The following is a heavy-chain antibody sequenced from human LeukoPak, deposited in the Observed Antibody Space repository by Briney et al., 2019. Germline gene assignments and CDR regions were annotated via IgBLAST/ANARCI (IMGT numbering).Heavy chain of an antibody. J-gene: IGHJ4*02. CDR3: AKGPLRGTAAAIDY. Sequence: GGSLRLSCAASGFTFNNYGMHWDRQAPGKGLEWVAVISYDGSNIHYPDSVKGRFTISRDISTDTLWLQMDSLRTEDTAVYYCAKGPLRGTAAAIDYWGQGTLVTVSS. CDR2: ISYDGSNI. D-gene: IGHD2-2*01. V-gene: IGHV3-30*18. CDR1: GFTFNNYG.